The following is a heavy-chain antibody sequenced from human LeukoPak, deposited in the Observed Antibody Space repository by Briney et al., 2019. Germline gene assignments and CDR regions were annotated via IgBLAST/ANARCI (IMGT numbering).Heavy chain of an antibody. CDR2: IYSGGST. CDR3: ARGRATLYYDFWSGSRWVDY. Sequence: GGSLRLSCAASGFTVSSNYMSWVRQAPGKGLEWVSVIYSGGSTYYADSVKGRFTISRDNPKNTLYLQMNSLRAEDTAVYYCARGRATLYYDFWSGSRWVDYWGQGTLVTVSS. V-gene: IGHV3-53*01. CDR1: GFTVSSNY. D-gene: IGHD3-3*01. J-gene: IGHJ4*02.